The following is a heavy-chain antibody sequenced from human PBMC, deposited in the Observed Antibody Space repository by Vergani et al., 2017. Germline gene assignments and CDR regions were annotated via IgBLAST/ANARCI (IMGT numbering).Heavy chain of an antibody. Sequence: QLQLQDSGPGLVKPSETLSLTCTVSGGSISSSSYYWGWIRPPPGKGLEWIGSIYYSGSTYYNPSLKSRVTISVDTSKNQFSLKLSSVTAADTAVYYCAGGNGSRYYYYGMDVWGQGTTVTVSS. D-gene: IGHD1-26*01. CDR2: IYYSGST. J-gene: IGHJ6*02. CDR1: GGSISSSSYY. CDR3: AGGNGSRYYYYGMDV. V-gene: IGHV4-39*07.